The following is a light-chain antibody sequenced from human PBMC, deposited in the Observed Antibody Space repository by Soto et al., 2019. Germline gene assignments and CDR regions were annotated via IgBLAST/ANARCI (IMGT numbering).Light chain of an antibody. J-gene: IGKJ4*01. Sequence: DIQMTQSPSTLSASLGDRVTITCRANEIISTWLAWYQQKPGKAPKLLISDASSLQSGGPSRFSGSGSGTAFTLTISSLQPDDFATYYCQQYSSRLLTFGGGTKVEIK. CDR3: QQYSSRLLT. CDR1: EIISTW. V-gene: IGKV1-5*01. CDR2: DAS.